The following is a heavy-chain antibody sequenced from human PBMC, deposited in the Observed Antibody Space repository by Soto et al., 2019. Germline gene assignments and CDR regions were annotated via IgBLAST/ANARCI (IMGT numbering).Heavy chain of an antibody. D-gene: IGHD3-10*01. J-gene: IGHJ6*02. CDR3: ARGLRVEYGPDV. V-gene: IGHV3-74*01. CDR1: GFTYTNYW. Sequence: EVQLVESGGGLVQPGGSLRLSCVASGFTYTNYWIHWVRQATGTGLVWVSRISGDGSGTGYADPVEVRFTIARDNAKNAVYLQMNRLRAEDTSVDYCARGLRVEYGPDVWGQGATVTFS. CDR2: ISGDGSGT.